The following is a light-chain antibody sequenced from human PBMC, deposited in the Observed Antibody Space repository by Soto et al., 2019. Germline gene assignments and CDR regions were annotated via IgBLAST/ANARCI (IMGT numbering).Light chain of an antibody. V-gene: IGKV3-11*01. CDR2: DAS. CDR1: QSVSSY. Sequence: EIVLTQSPATLSLSPGERATLSCRASQSVSSYLAWYQQKPGQAPRLLIYDASNRATGIPARFSGSGSGTDFTLTISSLEPEDFAVYYCQQLSHWLYTFGQGTKLEIK. CDR3: QQLSHWLYT. J-gene: IGKJ2*01.